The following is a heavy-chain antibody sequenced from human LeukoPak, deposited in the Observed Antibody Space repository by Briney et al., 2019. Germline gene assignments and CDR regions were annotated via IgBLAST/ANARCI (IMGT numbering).Heavy chain of an antibody. CDR2: IYPADSDT. J-gene: IGHJ6*02. V-gene: IGHV5-51*01. CDR3: ARLSRITMVRGAMDA. CDR1: GYIFTNYW. Sequence: GESLKISCQVSGYIFTNYWIGWVRQMPGKGLESMGIIYPADSDTTYSPSFQGQVTISVDKSIRTVYLQWSSLKASDTAIYYCARLSRITMVRGAMDAWGQGTPVTVSS. D-gene: IGHD3-10*01.